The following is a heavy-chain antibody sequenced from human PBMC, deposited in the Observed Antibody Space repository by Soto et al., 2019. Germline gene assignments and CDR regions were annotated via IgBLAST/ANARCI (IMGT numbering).Heavy chain of an antibody. D-gene: IGHD2-2*01. CDR3: ASPAYCSSTSCSGPYFDY. CDR1: GGTLSSYA. Sequence: XSVKVSCKASGGTLSSYAISWVRQAPGQGLEWMGGIIPIFGTANYAQKFQGRVTITADKSTSTAYMELSSLRSEDTAVYYCASPAYCSSTSCSGPYFDYWGQGTLVTASS. J-gene: IGHJ4*02. V-gene: IGHV1-69*06. CDR2: IIPIFGTA.